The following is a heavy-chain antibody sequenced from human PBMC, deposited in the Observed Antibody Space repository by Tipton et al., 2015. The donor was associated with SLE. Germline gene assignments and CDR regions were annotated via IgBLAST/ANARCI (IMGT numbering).Heavy chain of an antibody. CDR2: MYRSGTT. D-gene: IGHD5-12*01. V-gene: IGHV4-59*11. J-gene: IGHJ4*02. Sequence: TLSLTCTVSGDSFSNHFWSWIRQPPGKGLEWIGYMYRSGTTKYNPSLKSRVTISVDTSTNRLPLQLSSVTAADTALYYCARLISAYDCNFDYWGQGTLVTVSS. CDR3: ARLISAYDCNFDY. CDR1: GDSFSNHF.